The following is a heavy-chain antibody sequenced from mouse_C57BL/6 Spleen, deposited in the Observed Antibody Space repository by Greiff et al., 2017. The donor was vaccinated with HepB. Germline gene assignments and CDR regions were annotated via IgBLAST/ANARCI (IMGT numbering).Heavy chain of an antibody. V-gene: IGHV1-64*01. J-gene: IGHJ3*01. Sequence: QVQLQQPGAELVKPGASVKLSCNPPGYTFTSYWMHWVKQISGQGLEWIGMIHPNSGSTNYNEKFKSKATLTVDKSSSTAYMQLSSLTSEDSAVYYCADSSWFAYWGQGTLVTVSA. CDR3: ADSSWFAY. CDR1: GYTFTSYW. CDR2: IHPNSGST.